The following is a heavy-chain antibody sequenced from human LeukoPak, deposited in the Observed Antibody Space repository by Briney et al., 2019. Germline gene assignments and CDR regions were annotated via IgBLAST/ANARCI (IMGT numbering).Heavy chain of an antibody. CDR2: INHSGST. CDR1: GGSFSGYY. D-gene: IGHD2-2*01. CDR3: AREVVVVPAAMGRYFDY. Sequence: SETLSFTCAVYGGSFSGYYWSWIRQPPGKGLEWIGEINHSGSTNYNPSLKSRVTISVDTSKNQFSLKLSSVTAADTAVYYCAREVVVVPAAMGRYFDYWGQGTLVTVSS. J-gene: IGHJ4*02. V-gene: IGHV4-34*01.